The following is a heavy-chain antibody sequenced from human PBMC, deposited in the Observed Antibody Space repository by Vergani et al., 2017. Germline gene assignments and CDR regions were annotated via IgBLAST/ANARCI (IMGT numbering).Heavy chain of an antibody. CDR1: GFTFSNAW. CDR3: TTDPLGGFLEWTHKQEYNWFDP. V-gene: IGHV3-15*01. J-gene: IGHJ5*02. D-gene: IGHD3-3*01. CDR2: IKSKTDGGTT. Sequence: EVQLVESGGGLVKPGGSLRLSCAASGFTFSNAWMSWVRQAPGKGLEWVGRIKSKTDGGTTDYAAPVKGRFTISRDDSKNTLYLQTNSLKTEDTAVYYCTTDPLGGFLEWTHKQEYNWFDPWGQGTLVTVSS.